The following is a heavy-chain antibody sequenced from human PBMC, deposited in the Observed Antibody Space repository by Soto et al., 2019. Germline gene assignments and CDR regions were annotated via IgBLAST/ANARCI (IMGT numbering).Heavy chain of an antibody. CDR1: GYTFTSYG. CDR2: ISAYNGNT. V-gene: IGHV1-18*04. Sequence: ASVKVSCKASGYTFTSYGISWVRQAPGQGLEWMGWISAYNGNTNYAQKLQGRVTMTTDTSTSTAYMELRSLRSDDTAVYYCARADIPPLRYCSGGTCYQIDYWTQGTLVTVSS. CDR3: ARADIPPLRYCSGGTCYQIDY. J-gene: IGHJ4*02. D-gene: IGHD2-15*01.